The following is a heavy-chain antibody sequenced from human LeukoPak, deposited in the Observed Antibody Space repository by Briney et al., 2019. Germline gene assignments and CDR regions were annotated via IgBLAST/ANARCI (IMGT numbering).Heavy chain of an antibody. J-gene: IGHJ4*02. CDR1: GFTFSTYE. V-gene: IGHV3-48*03. CDR3: SLLAVASPQDY. D-gene: IGHD6-19*01. Sequence: QPGGSLRLSCAASGFTFSTYEMHWVRQAPGKGLEWVSDISSSGSTIYYADSVKGRFTTSRGNAKNLLYLQMHSLRAEDTAVYYCSLLAVASPQDYWGQGTLVTVSS. CDR2: ISSSGSTI.